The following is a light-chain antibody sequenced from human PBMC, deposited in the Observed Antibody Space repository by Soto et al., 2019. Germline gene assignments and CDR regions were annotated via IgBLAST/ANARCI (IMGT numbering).Light chain of an antibody. J-gene: IGKJ4*01. CDR3: QQYNNWPPLT. Sequence: EIVLTPSPGTLSMSPVEGATLSCRASQSVSSSNLAWYQQKPGQAPRLLIYGASTRATGIPARFSGSGSGTEFTLTISSLQSEDFAVYYCQQYNNWPPLTFGGGTKVDI. V-gene: IGKV3-15*01. CDR1: QSVSSSN. CDR2: GAS.